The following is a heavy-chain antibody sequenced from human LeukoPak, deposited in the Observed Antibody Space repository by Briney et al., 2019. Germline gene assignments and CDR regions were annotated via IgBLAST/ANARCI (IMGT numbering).Heavy chain of an antibody. V-gene: IGHV4-61*02. J-gene: IGHJ4*02. D-gene: IGHD2-2*01. CDR2: IYTSGST. CDR3: ARSGKYCSSTSCYRKFDY. CDR1: GGSISSGSYY. Sequence: SETLSLTCPVSGGSISSGSYYWSWIRQPAGKGLEWIGRIYTSGSTNYNPSLKSRVTISVDTSKNQFSLKLSSVTAADTAVYYCARSGKYCSSTSCYRKFDYWGQGTLVTVSS.